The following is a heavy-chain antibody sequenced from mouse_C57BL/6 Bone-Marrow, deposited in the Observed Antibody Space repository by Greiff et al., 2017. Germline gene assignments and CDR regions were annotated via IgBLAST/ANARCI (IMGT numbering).Heavy chain of an antibody. CDR2: IHPNSGST. CDR1: GYTFTSYW. Sequence: QVQLQQPGAELVKPGASVKLSCKASGYTFTSYWMHWVKQRPGQGLEWIGMIHPNSGSTNYNEKFKSKATLTVDKSSSTVYMQLSSLTSEDSAVYYCVYDYDGYAMDYWGQGTSVTVSS. V-gene: IGHV1-64*01. D-gene: IGHD2-4*01. J-gene: IGHJ4*01. CDR3: VYDYDGYAMDY.